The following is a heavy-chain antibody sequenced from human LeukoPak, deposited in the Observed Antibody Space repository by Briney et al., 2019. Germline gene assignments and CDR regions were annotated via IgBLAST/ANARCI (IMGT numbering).Heavy chain of an antibody. Sequence: GGSLRLSCAASGFTFSIYSMSWVRQAPGKGLEWVSSISSSSSYIYYADSVKGRFTISRDNAKNSLYLQMNSLRAEDTAVYYCARADWDTAMIDYWGQGTLVTVSS. J-gene: IGHJ4*02. CDR2: ISSSSSYI. D-gene: IGHD5-18*01. CDR1: GFTFSIYS. V-gene: IGHV3-21*01. CDR3: ARADWDTAMIDY.